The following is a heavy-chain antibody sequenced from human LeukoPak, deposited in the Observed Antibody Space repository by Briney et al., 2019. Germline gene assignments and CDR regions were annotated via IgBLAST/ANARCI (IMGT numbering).Heavy chain of an antibody. CDR2: ISGSGGST. Sequence: PGGSLRLSCAASGFTFSSYAMSWVRQAPGKGLEWVSAISGSGGSTYYADSVKGRFTISRDNSKNTLCLQMNSLRAEDTAVYYCAKTRITMVRGPRSDAFDIWGQGTMVTVSS. CDR3: AKTRITMVRGPRSDAFDI. V-gene: IGHV3-23*01. D-gene: IGHD3-10*01. J-gene: IGHJ3*02. CDR1: GFTFSSYA.